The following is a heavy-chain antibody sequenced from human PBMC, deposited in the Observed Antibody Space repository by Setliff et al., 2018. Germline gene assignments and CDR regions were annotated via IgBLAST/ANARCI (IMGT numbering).Heavy chain of an antibody. CDR3: ARIGPSNWGIRGYNWLDP. CDR1: GYTFTRYY. D-gene: IGHD6-13*01. Sequence: GASVKVSCKASGYTFTRYYMYWVRQAPGQGLEWMGIINVSGGSASYAEKFQGRVTMTRDTSTSTIYMELASLIYDDTAVYYCARIGPSNWGIRGYNWLDPWGQGTLVTVSS. J-gene: IGHJ5*02. V-gene: IGHV1-46*01. CDR2: INVSGGSA.